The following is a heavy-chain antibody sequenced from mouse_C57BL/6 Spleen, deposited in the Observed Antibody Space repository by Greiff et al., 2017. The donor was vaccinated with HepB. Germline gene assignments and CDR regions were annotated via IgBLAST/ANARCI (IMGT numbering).Heavy chain of an antibody. CDR1: GFSFNTYA. J-gene: IGHJ2*01. CDR3: VRWATGAFDY. CDR2: IRSKSNNYAT. D-gene: IGHD4-1*02. Sequence: GGGLVQPKGSLKLSCAASGFSFNTYAMNWVRQAPGKGLEWVARIRSKSNNYATYYADSVKDRFTISRDDSESMLYLQMNNLKTEDTAMYYCVRWATGAFDYWGQGTTPTVSS. V-gene: IGHV10-1*01.